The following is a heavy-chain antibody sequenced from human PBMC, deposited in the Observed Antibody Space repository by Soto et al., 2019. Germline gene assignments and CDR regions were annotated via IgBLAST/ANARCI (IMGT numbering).Heavy chain of an antibody. CDR1: GFTVSSNY. V-gene: IGHV3-66*01. D-gene: IGHD5-12*01. CDR2: IYSGGST. J-gene: IGHJ3*02. Sequence: GGSLRLSCAASGFTVSSNYMSWVRQAPGKGLEWVSVIYSGGSTYYADSVKGRFTISRDNSKNTLYLQMNSLRAEDTAVYYCARDQLTVATPHAFGIWGQGTMVTVSS. CDR3: ARDQLTVATPHAFGI.